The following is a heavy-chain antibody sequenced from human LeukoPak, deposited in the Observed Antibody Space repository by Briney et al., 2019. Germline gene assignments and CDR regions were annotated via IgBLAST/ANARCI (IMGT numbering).Heavy chain of an antibody. CDR1: GFTFSSYW. Sequence: GGSLRLSCAASGFTFSSYWMSWVRQAPGKGLEWVANIKQDGSEKYYVDSVKGRFTISRDNAKNSLYLQMNSLRAEDTAVYYCARVRQWLLYENNYYSDYWGQGTLVTVSS. J-gene: IGHJ4*02. CDR3: ARVRQWLLYENNYYSDY. V-gene: IGHV3-7*01. D-gene: IGHD3-3*01. CDR2: IKQDGSEK.